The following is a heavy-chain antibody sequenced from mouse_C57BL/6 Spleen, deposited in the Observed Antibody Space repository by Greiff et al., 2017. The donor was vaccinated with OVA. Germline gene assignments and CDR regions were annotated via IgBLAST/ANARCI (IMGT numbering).Heavy chain of an antibody. V-gene: IGHV1-81*01. Sequence: VMLVESGAELARPGASVKLSCKASGYTFTSYGISWVKQRTGQGLEWIGEIYPRSGNTYYNEKFKGKATLTADKSSSTAYMELRSLTSEDSAVYFCARHYGSSYWYFDVWGTGTTVTVSS. CDR2: IYPRSGNT. CDR1: GYTFTSYG. D-gene: IGHD1-1*01. CDR3: ARHYGSSYWYFDV. J-gene: IGHJ1*03.